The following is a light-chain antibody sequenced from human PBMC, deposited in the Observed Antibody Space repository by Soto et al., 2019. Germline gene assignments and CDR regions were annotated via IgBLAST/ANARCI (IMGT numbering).Light chain of an antibody. V-gene: IGKV3-15*01. J-gene: IGKJ5*01. Sequence: DIVMTQSPATLSVSPGERATLSCRASQSFSSNLAWYQQKPGQAPRLLIYGASTRATDIPARFSGSGSGTEFTLTISSLQSEDFAVYYCQQYNSWPITFGQGTRLEIK. CDR1: QSFSSN. CDR3: QQYNSWPIT. CDR2: GAS.